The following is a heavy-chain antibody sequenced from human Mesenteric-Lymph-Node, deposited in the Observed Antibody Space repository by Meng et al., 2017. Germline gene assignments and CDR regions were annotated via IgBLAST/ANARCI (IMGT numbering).Heavy chain of an antibody. J-gene: IGHJ4*02. Sequence: ALVKVSCKASGYTFTSYGISWVRQAPGQGLEWMGWISAYNGNTNYAQKLQGRVTMTTDTSTSTAYMELRSPRSDDTAVYYCARGSFNYYDSSGYYYGSDYWGQGTLVTVSS. CDR1: GYTFTSYG. CDR2: ISAYNGNT. D-gene: IGHD3-22*01. CDR3: ARGSFNYYDSSGYYYGSDY. V-gene: IGHV1-18*01.